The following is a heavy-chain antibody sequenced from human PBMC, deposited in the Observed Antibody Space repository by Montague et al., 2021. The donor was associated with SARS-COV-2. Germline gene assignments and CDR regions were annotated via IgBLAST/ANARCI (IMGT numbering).Heavy chain of an antibody. Sequence: PALVKPTQTLTLTCTFSGFSLSTSGVGVGWIRQPPGKALEWLALIYWXXXKPYSPPLKSRLTITKDTSKHQVVLTMTNMDPVNTGTYYCAHSYGDYLFDYWGQGTLVTVSS. CDR1: GFSLSTSGVG. D-gene: IGHD4-17*01. CDR3: AHSYGDYLFDY. CDR2: IYWXXXK. V-gene: IGHV2-5*02. J-gene: IGHJ4*02.